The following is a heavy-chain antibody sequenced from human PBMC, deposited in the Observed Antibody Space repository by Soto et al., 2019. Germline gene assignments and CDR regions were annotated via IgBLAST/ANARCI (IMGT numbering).Heavy chain of an antibody. J-gene: IGHJ4*02. Sequence: EVQLLESGGGLVQPGGSLRLSCAASGFTFSSYAMSWVRQAPGKGLEWVSAISGSSGSTYYADSVKGRFTISRDNSKNTLYLQMNSLRAEDTAVYYCAKEPGIAAAVSNYYFDYWGQGTLVTVSS. V-gene: IGHV3-23*01. CDR1: GFTFSSYA. CDR3: AKEPGIAAAVSNYYFDY. D-gene: IGHD6-13*01. CDR2: ISGSSGST.